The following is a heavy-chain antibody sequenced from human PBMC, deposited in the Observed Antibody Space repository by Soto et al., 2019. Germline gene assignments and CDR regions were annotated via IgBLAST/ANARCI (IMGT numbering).Heavy chain of an antibody. Sequence: PSETLSLTCTVSGGSISSSSYYWGWIRQPPGKGLEWIGSIYYSGSTYYNPSLKSRVTISVDTSKNQFSLKLSSVTAADTAVYYCASGGDYYGSGTEFSPYYYYYYGMDVWGQGTTVTVSS. V-gene: IGHV4-39*01. J-gene: IGHJ6*02. CDR1: GGSISSSSYY. CDR3: ASGGDYYGSGTEFSPYYYYYYGMDV. CDR2: IYYSGST. D-gene: IGHD3-10*01.